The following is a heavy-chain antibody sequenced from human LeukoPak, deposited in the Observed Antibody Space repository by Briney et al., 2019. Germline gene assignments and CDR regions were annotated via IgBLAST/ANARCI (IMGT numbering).Heavy chain of an antibody. CDR2: IYSGGST. D-gene: IGHD6-13*01. J-gene: IGHJ4*02. CDR1: GFTVIRNY. CDR3: ARRSGIAAAGFDY. Sequence: GGSLRLSCAASGFTVIRNYLGGVGQAPGKGLEGVSVIYSGGSTYYADSVKGRFTISRDNSKNTLYLQMNSLRAEDTAVYYCARRSGIAAAGFDYWGQGTLVTISS. V-gene: IGHV3-53*01.